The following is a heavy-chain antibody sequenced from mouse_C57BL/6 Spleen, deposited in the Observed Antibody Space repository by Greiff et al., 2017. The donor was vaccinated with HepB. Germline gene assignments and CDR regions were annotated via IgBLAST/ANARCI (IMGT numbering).Heavy chain of an antibody. Sequence: QVQLQQSGAELAKPGASVKLSCKASASTLLSYWIHWEKQRLGQVLEWIGYINPSSGYTKYNQKFKDKATLTADKSSSTAYMQLSSLTYEDSAVYYCARSYYGSSYWYFDVWGTGTTVTVSS. D-gene: IGHD1-1*01. CDR2: INPSSGYT. V-gene: IGHV1-7*01. J-gene: IGHJ1*03. CDR3: ARSYYGSSYWYFDV. CDR1: ASTLLSYW.